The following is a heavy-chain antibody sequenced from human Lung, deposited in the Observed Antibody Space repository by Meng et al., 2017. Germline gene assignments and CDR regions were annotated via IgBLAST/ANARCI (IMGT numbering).Heavy chain of an antibody. J-gene: IGHJ4*02. Sequence: AQLHRWGAELLKPPWTLSLTCFVSGGSFGDSYWSWIRQPPGKGLEWIGEINHSGSTNYNPSLESRATISVDTSQNNLSLKLSSVTAADSAVYYCARGPTTMAHDFDYWGQGTLVTVSS. CDR1: GGSFGDSY. CDR2: INHSGST. D-gene: IGHD4-11*01. CDR3: ARGPTTMAHDFDY. V-gene: IGHV4-34*01.